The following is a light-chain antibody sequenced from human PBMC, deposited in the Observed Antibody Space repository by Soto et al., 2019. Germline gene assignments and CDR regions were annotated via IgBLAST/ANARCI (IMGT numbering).Light chain of an antibody. CDR2: DVD. CDR1: RYDVGGYNY. V-gene: IGLV2-8*01. Sequence: QSALTQPPSVSGSPGQSVTMSCTGTRYDVGGYNYVYWYQQHPGKAPKVIIYDVDKRPSGVPDRFTGSKSGYTASLTVAGLVAEDDADYFRCSDRVGDEVVFGGGTKLTVL. CDR3: CSDRVGDEVV. J-gene: IGLJ2*01.